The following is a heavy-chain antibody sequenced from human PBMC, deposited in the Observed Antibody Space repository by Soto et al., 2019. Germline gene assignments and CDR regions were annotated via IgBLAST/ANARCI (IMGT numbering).Heavy chain of an antibody. D-gene: IGHD5-18*01. CDR3: AKDLFFGNTYGYFDH. Sequence: GGSLRLSCAASGFTFNNYAMTWFRQAPGKGLEWVSEINGSGGSTYYADSVKGRFTISRDNSNNTLYLQMNSLRAEDTAVYYCAKDLFFGNTYGYFDHWGQGTLVTVSS. J-gene: IGHJ4*02. CDR2: INGSGGST. V-gene: IGHV3-23*01. CDR1: GFTFNNYA.